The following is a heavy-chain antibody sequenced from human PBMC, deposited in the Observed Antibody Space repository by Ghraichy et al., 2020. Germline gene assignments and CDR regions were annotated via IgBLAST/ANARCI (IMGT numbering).Heavy chain of an antibody. CDR1: GFTFNNYA. CDR2: ISGGGATT. Sequence: GGSLRLSCAASGFTFNNYAVSWVRQAPGKGLEWVSAISGGGATTYYADSVKGRFTISRDNSKNTLYLQMNSLRAEDTAVYYCAKGREWVVVDYWGQGTLVTVSS. CDR3: AKGREWVVVDY. J-gene: IGHJ4*02. V-gene: IGHV3-23*01. D-gene: IGHD3-3*01.